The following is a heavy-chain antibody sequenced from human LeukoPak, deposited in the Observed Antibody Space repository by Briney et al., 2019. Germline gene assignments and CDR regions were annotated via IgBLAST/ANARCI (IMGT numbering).Heavy chain of an antibody. CDR1: GFTFSSYS. Sequence: GGSLRLSCAASGFTFSSYSMNWVRQAPGKGLEWVSSISSSSSHIYYADSVKGRFTISRDNAKNSLYLQMNSLRAEDTAVYYCARDFHYYDSSGYSPPFDYWGQGTLVTVSS. CDR3: ARDFHYYDSSGYSPPFDY. V-gene: IGHV3-21*01. CDR2: ISSSSSHI. J-gene: IGHJ4*02. D-gene: IGHD3-22*01.